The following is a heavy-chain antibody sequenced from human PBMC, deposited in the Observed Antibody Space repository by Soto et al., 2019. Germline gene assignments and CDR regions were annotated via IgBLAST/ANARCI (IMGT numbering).Heavy chain of an antibody. Sequence: GASVKVSCKASGYTFTGYYMHWVRQAPGQGLEWMGWINPNSGGTNYAQKFQGRVTMTRDTSISTAYMELSGVRSGDTAVYYCARDAVGLRYFDWSIRDYYYYGMDVWGQATTATASS. CDR1: GYTFTGYY. J-gene: IGHJ6*02. CDR3: ARDAVGLRYFDWSIRDYYYYGMDV. V-gene: IGHV1-2*02. D-gene: IGHD3-9*01. CDR2: INPNSGGT.